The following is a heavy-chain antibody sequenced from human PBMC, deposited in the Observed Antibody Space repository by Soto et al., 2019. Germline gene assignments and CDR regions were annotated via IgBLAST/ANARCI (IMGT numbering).Heavy chain of an antibody. CDR1: GFTFSSYS. Sequence: EVQLVESGGGLVKPGGSLRLSCAASGFTFSSYSMNSVRQAPGKGLEWVSSISSSSSYIYYADSVKGRFTISRDNAKNSLYLQMNSLRADDTAVYYCVKAARPGSSSCWFDPWGQGTLVTVSS. CDR2: ISSSSSYI. D-gene: IGHD6-6*01. CDR3: VKAARPGSSSCWFDP. J-gene: IGHJ5*02. V-gene: IGHV3-21*01.